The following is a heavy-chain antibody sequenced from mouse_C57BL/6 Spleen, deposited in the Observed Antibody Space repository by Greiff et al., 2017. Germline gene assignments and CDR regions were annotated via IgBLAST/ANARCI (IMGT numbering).Heavy chain of an antibody. CDR2: IYPGSGNT. CDR3: AKYYDGYAMDY. D-gene: IGHD1-1*01. V-gene: IGHV1-76*01. J-gene: IGHJ4*01. Sequence: VQLQQSGAELVRPGASVKLSCKASGYTFTDYYINWVKQRPGQGLEWIARIYPGSGNTYYNEKFKGKATLTAEKSSSTAYMQLSSLTSEDSAVYFCAKYYDGYAMDYWGQGTSGTVSS. CDR1: GYTFTDYY.